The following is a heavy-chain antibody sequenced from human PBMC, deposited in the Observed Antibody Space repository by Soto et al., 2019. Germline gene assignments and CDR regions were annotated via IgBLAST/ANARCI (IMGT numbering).Heavy chain of an antibody. J-gene: IGHJ1*01. D-gene: IGHD2-15*01. Sequence: EVQLVQSGAEVKKPGESLLISCKGSGYSFNYYWIGWVRQMPGRGLEWMGVIYPNDSDIAYSPSFQGQVTLSVDKSISTDYLQWGSLKASDTAMYYCATQGRFCSGDTCKAQQYFELWGQGTQVIVSS. CDR2: IYPNDSDI. CDR3: ATQGRFCSGDTCKAQQYFEL. CDR1: GYSFNYYW. V-gene: IGHV5-51*01.